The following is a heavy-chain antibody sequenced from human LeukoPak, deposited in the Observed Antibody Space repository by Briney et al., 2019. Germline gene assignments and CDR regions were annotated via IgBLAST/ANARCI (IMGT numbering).Heavy chain of an antibody. CDR2: ISGRSGST. CDR3: ARRAGAYSHPYDY. D-gene: IGHD4/OR15-4a*01. V-gene: IGHV3-23*01. Sequence: RPGGSLRLSCAASGFTFSSYGMSWVRQAPGKGLEWVSAISGRSGSTYYADSVKGRFTISRDNSKNTLYLQMNSLRAEDTAVYYCARRAGAYSHPYDYWGQGTLVTVSS. CDR1: GFTFSSYG. J-gene: IGHJ4*02.